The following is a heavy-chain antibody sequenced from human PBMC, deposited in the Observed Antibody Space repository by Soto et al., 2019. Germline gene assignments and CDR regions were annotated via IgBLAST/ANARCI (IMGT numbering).Heavy chain of an antibody. Sequence: QVQLVESGGAGVQPGKSLRLSCAASGFTFNNYGMHWVRQAPGKGLEWVAMISYNGFNTNYADSVKGRFTISRDNSKNTLYLQMNSLGPEDTAMYYCAKRKTVFGVADRASIDSWGQGTLVTVSS. J-gene: IGHJ4*02. D-gene: IGHD3-3*01. CDR1: GFTFNNYG. CDR2: ISYNGFNT. CDR3: AKRKTVFGVADRASIDS. V-gene: IGHV3-30*18.